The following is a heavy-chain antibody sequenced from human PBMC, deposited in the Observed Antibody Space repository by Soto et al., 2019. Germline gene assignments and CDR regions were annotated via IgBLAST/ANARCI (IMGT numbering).Heavy chain of an antibody. Sequence: GGSLRLSCAASGFTFSSYSMNWVRQAPGKGLEWVSSISSSSSYIYYADSVKGRFTISRDNAKNSLYLQMNSLRAEDTAVYYCQGHDCSGGSCYSVWYYYYGMDGWGQGTTVTVSS. V-gene: IGHV3-21*04. CDR1: GFTFSSYS. J-gene: IGHJ6*02. D-gene: IGHD2-15*01. CDR3: QGHDCSGGSCYSVWYYYYGMDG. CDR2: ISSSSSYI.